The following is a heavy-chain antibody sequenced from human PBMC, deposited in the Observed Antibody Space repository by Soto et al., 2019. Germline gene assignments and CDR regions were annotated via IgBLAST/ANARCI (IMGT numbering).Heavy chain of an antibody. CDR1: VGSISIYY. J-gene: IGHJ6*02. V-gene: IGHV4-59*08. CDR2: IYYSGST. CDR3: EIHIPYGMDV. Sequence: VQLQESGPGLVKPSETLSLTCTVSVGSISIYYWSWIRQPPGKGLEWIGYIYYSGSTNYNPSLKSRVTISVDTSKNQFPLKLSSVTAADTAVYYCEIHIPYGMDVWGQGTTDTDSS.